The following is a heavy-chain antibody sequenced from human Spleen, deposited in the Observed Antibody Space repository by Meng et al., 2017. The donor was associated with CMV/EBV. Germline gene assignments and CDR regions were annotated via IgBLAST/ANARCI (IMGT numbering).Heavy chain of an antibody. CDR2: INHSGST. D-gene: IGHD5-12*01. J-gene: IGHJ6*02. CDR3: ASHSGYDLANYYYYAMDV. Sequence: ESLKISCAASGFTFSDAWMSWVRQAPGKGLEWIGEINHSGSTNYNPSLKSRVIISVDTSKNQFSLKLTSVTAADTAVYYCASHSGYDLANYYYYAMDVWGQGTTVTVSS. V-gene: IGHV4-34*01. CDR1: GFTFSDAW.